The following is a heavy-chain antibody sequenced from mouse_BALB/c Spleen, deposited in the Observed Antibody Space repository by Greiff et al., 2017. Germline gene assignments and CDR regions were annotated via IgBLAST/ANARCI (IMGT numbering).Heavy chain of an antibody. J-gene: IGHJ3*01. CDR3: ARGGPYYCGSGAY. CDR1: GYTFTSYV. V-gene: IGHV1-14*01. D-gene: IGHD1-1*01. CDR2: INPYNDGT. Sequence: EVQLQQSGAELVKPGASVKMSCKASGYTFTSYVMHWVKQKPGQGLEWIGYINPYNDGTKYNEKFKGKATLTSDKSSSTAYMELSSLTSEDAAVYYCARGGPYYCGSGAYWGQGTLVTVSA.